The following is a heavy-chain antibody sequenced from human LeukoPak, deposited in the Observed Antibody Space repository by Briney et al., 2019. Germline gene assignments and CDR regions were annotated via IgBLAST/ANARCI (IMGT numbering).Heavy chain of an antibody. V-gene: IGHV2-5*01. CDR2: IYWNDDK. CDR1: GFSLSTSGVG. J-gene: IGHJ4*02. D-gene: IGHD6-13*01. Sequence: ESGPTLVNPTQTPTLTCTFSGFSLSTSGVGVGWIRQPPGKALEWLALIYWNDDKRYSPSLKSRLTITKDTSKNQVVLTMTNMDPVDTATYYCAHTPGGYSSSWPFDYWGQGTLVTVSS. CDR3: AHTPGGYSSSWPFDY.